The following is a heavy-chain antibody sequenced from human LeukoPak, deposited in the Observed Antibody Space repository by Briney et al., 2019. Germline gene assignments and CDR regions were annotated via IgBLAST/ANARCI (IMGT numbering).Heavy chain of an antibody. J-gene: IGHJ6*03. CDR3: ARDDGYSSSWYYSCCYYYYMDV. D-gene: IGHD6-13*01. CDR1: GFTFSNAW. Sequence: GGSLRLSCAGSGFTFSNAWMSWVRQAPGKGLEWVSSISSSSSYIYYADSVKGRFTISRDNAKNSLYLQMNSLRAEDTAVYYCARDDGYSSSWYYSCCYYYYMDVWGKGTTVTVSS. V-gene: IGHV3-21*01. CDR2: ISSSSSYI.